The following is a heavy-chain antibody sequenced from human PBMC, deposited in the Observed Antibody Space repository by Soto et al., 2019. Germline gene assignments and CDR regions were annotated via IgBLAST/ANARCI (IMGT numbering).Heavy chain of an antibody. CDR2: ISYDGSNK. J-gene: IGHJ6*02. V-gene: IGHV3-30*03. CDR3: AAETKSYFYGMDV. Sequence: QVQLVESGGGVVQPGRSLRLSCAASGLIFSSSAMHWVRQAPGKGLEWVALISYDGSNKYCVDSVKGRFTISRDNSKDTLDLQMNSLREGDTAVYYCAAETKSYFYGMDVWGQGTTVTVSS. CDR1: GLIFSSSA.